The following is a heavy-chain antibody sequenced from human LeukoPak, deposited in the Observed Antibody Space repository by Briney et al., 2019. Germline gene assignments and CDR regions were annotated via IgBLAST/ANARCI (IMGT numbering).Heavy chain of an antibody. CDR2: ITNDGRVT. CDR3: AKELILAEIGPAGFEY. CDR1: GFTFSTYP. Sequence: GGSLRLSCAASGFTFSTYPMSWVRQTPGKGLQWVSAITNDGRVTYYADSVKGRFTVSRDNSKNALYLQLNSLRAEDTAVYYCAKELILAEIGPAGFEYWGRGTLVTVSS. J-gene: IGHJ4*02. D-gene: IGHD3-16*01. V-gene: IGHV3-23*01.